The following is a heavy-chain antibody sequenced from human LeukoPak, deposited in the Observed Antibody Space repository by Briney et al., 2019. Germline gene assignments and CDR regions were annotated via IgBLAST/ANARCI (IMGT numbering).Heavy chain of an antibody. D-gene: IGHD5-24*01. CDR1: GYTFTGYY. CDR3: ARGRNGRGGTWFDP. CDR2: INPNSGGT. Sequence: ASVKVSCKASGYTFTGYYMHWVRQAPGQGLEWMGWINPNSGGTNYAQKFQGRVTMTRDTSISTAYMELSRLRSDDTAVYYCARGRNGRGGTWFDPWGQGTLVTVSS. V-gene: IGHV1-2*02. J-gene: IGHJ5*02.